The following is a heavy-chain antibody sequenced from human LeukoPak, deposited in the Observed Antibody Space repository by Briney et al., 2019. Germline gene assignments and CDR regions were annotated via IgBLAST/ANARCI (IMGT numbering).Heavy chain of an antibody. Sequence: PGGSLRLSCAASGFTFSSYSMNWVRQAPGKGLEWVSSISSSSSYIYYADSVKGRFTISRDNAKNSLYLQMNSLRAEDTAVYYCAKDQRGRAGGYDYWGQGTLVTVSS. V-gene: IGHV3-21*04. CDR2: ISSSSSYI. CDR3: AKDQRGRAGGYDY. J-gene: IGHJ4*02. D-gene: IGHD5-12*01. CDR1: GFTFSSYS.